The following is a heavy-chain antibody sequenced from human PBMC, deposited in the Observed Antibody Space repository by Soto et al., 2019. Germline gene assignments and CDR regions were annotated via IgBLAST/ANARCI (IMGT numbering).Heavy chain of an antibody. CDR2: IIPIFGTA. V-gene: IGHV1-69*06. CDR3: ARDLEGVAPGGDWFDP. D-gene: IGHD2-15*01. J-gene: IGHJ5*02. Sequence: SVKVSCKASGGTFSSYAISWVRQAPGQGLGWMGGIIPIFGTANYAQKFQGRVTITADKSTSTAYMELSSLRSEDTAVYYCARDLEGVAPGGDWFDPWGQGTLVTVSS. CDR1: GGTFSSYA.